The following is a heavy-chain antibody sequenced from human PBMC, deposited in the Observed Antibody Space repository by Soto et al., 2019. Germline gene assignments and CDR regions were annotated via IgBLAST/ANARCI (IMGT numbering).Heavy chain of an antibody. J-gene: IGHJ6*02. D-gene: IGHD2-8*02. CDR1: DNTFTHYG. Sequence: ASVKVSCTFSDNTFTHYGIHWVRHAPGQGLEWMGWISGYNGNTKYAQKFQDRVTMTADTSTRTAFMEVRSLTSDDTGVYFCAATGGNYFGLDVWGQGTTVTVSS. CDR2: ISGYNGNT. V-gene: IGHV1-18*01. CDR3: AATGGNYFGLDV.